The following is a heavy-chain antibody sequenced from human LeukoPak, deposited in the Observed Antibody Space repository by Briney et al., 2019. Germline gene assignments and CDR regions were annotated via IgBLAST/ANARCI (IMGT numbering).Heavy chain of an antibody. CDR2: ISGSGGST. Sequence: GGSLRLSCAASGFTFSSYAMSWVRQAPGKGLEWVSAISGSGGSTYYADSVKGRFTISRDNSKNTLYLQMGSLRAEDMAVYYCARVGGDYFDYWGQGTLVTVSS. V-gene: IGHV3-23*01. D-gene: IGHD3-16*01. CDR1: GFTFSSYA. CDR3: ARVGGDYFDY. J-gene: IGHJ4*02.